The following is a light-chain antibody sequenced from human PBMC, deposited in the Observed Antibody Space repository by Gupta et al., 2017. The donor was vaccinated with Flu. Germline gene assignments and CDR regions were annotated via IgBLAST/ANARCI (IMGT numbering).Light chain of an antibody. J-gene: IGKJ4*01. CDR3: PQSDSTPTT. Sequence: DIQMTQSPSSLSASVGDRVTITFRASQSINKYLNWYQQKPGKAPKLLITAASTLQGGVPSRFSCSGSGSDFTLTISRLQPEDSAAYYCPQSDSTPTTFGGGTKVEIK. CDR2: AAS. V-gene: IGKV1-39*01. CDR1: QSINKY.